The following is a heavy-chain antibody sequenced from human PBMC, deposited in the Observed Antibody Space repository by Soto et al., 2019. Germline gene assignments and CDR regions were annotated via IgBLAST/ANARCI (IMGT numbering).Heavy chain of an antibody. Sequence: QVHLQQRGAGLLKPSETLSLTCAVYGGSVNGYYWNWIRQPPGKGLEWIGEINHTGGTHYNPSLKSRVTMSLDTSKTQFSLRLSSLTAADTDISYCATRITVFGLLIPPFDPWGQGTQFTVSS. CDR3: ATRITVFGLLIPPFDP. CDR1: GGSVNGYY. CDR2: INHTGGT. J-gene: IGHJ5*02. D-gene: IGHD3-3*01. V-gene: IGHV4-34*02.